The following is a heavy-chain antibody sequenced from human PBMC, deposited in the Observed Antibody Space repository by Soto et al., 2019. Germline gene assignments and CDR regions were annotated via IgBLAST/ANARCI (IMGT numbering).Heavy chain of an antibody. Sequence: QVQLQQWGAGLLKPSETLSLTCAVYGGSFSGYYWSWIRQPPGKGLEWIGEINHSGSTNYNPSLKSRVTISVEPSKNQFSLKLSSVTAADTAVYYCARGNYYGSGSYYAPIGWFDPWGQGTLVTVSS. V-gene: IGHV4-34*01. CDR1: GGSFSGYY. D-gene: IGHD3-10*01. CDR3: ARGNYYGSGSYYAPIGWFDP. CDR2: INHSGST. J-gene: IGHJ5*02.